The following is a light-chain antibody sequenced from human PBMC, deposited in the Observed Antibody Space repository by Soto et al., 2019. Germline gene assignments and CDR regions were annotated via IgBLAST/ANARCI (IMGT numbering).Light chain of an antibody. CDR3: CSYTSSSIRV. V-gene: IGLV2-14*02. Sequence: QSALTQPASVSGSPGHSITISCTAASSEVGTYNLVSWYQQHPGKAPKLIIYEGSKRPSGVSNRFSGSKSGTTASLTISGLQAEDEADYYCCSYTSSSIRVFGGGTKLTVL. CDR2: EGS. CDR1: SSEVGTYNL. J-gene: IGLJ3*02.